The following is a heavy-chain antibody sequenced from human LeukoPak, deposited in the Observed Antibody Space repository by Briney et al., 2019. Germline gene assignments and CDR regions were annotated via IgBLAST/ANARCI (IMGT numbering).Heavy chain of an antibody. CDR3: ARSGYKGYALDY. V-gene: IGHV5-51*01. D-gene: IGHD5-12*01. CDR2: IYPGDSDT. J-gene: IGHJ4*01. CDR1: AYIFTNFW. Sequence: GESLKISCKGSAYIFTNFWIGWVRQRPGKGLGWMGIIYPGDSDTRYSPSFQGQVTISTDKSINTAYLQWSSLKASDSAMYYCARSGYKGYALDYWGQEPWSPSPQ.